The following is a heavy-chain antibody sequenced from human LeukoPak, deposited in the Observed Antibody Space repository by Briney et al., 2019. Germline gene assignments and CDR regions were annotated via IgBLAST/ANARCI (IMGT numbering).Heavy chain of an antibody. CDR1: GGTFSSYA. V-gene: IGHV1-69*06. D-gene: IGHD6-13*01. CDR3: ASSIIAAADHFDY. J-gene: IGHJ4*02. Sequence: SVKVSCRASGGTFSSYAISWVRQAPGQGLEWMGGIIPIFGTANYAQKFQGGVTITADKSTSTAYMELSSLRSEDTAVYYCASSIIAAADHFDYWGQGTLVTVSS. CDR2: IIPIFGTA.